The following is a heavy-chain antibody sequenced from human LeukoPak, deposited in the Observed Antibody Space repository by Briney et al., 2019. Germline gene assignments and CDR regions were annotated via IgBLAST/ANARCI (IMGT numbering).Heavy chain of an antibody. D-gene: IGHD1-1*01. V-gene: IGHV4-59*08. Sequence: PSETLSLTCTASGVSISSYYWSWIRQPPGKGLKWIGYIYHSGSTNYNPSLKSRVTISVDTSKNQFSLKLSSVTAADTAVYYCGVLGDGRHDDFWGQGTLVTVSS. CDR1: GVSISSYY. CDR2: IYHSGST. J-gene: IGHJ4*02. CDR3: GVLGDGRHDDF.